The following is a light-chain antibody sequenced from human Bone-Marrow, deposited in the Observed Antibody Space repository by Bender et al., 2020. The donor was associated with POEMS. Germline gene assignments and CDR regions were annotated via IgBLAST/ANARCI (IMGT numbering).Light chain of an antibody. V-gene: IGLV6-57*01. CDR1: SGSFASSY. Sequence: NFKLTQPHSVSESPGKTVIISCTRSSGSFASSYVQWYRQRPGSPPTTVIYDDDQRPSGAPDRFSGSSDRTSNSASLTISGLETEDEADDYCQSYGSGNHVIFGGGTKLTVL. CDR3: QSYGSGNHVI. CDR2: DDD. J-gene: IGLJ2*01.